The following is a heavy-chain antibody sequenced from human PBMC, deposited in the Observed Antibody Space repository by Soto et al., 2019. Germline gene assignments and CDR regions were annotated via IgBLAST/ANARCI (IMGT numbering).Heavy chain of an antibody. J-gene: IGHJ3*02. CDR2: ISSSGSTI. V-gene: IGHV3-11*01. Sequence: QVQLVESGGGLVKPGGSLRLSCAASGFTFSDYYMSWIRQAPGKGLEWVSYISSSGSTIYYADSVKGRFTISRDNAKNSLYRQMNSLRAEDTAVYYCAREAYCGGDCYSVHDAFDIWGQGTMVTVSS. D-gene: IGHD2-21*01. CDR3: AREAYCGGDCYSVHDAFDI. CDR1: GFTFSDYY.